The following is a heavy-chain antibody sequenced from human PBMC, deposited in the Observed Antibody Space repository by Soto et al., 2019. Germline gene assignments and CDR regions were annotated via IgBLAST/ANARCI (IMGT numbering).Heavy chain of an antibody. V-gene: IGHV4-30-4*01. CDR1: GGSISSGDYY. Sequence: QVQLQESGPGLVKPSQTLSLTCTVSGGSISSGDYYWSWIRQPPGKGLEWIGYIYYSGSNYYNPSLKSRVTISVDTSKNQFSLKLSSVTAADTAVYYCARVNWNYEGAFDIWGQGTMVTVSS. D-gene: IGHD1-7*01. CDR3: ARVNWNYEGAFDI. J-gene: IGHJ3*02. CDR2: IYYSGSN.